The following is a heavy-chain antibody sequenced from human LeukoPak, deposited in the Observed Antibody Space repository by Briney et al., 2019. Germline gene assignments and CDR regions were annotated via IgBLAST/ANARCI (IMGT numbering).Heavy chain of an antibody. V-gene: IGHV4-61*02. J-gene: IGHJ4*02. D-gene: IGHD3-3*01. CDR1: GGSISSGSYY. Sequence: SETLFLTCTVSGGSISSGSYYWSWIRQPAGKGLEWIGRIYTSGSTNYNPSLKSRVTISVDTSKNQFSLKLSSVTAADTAVYYCARAEGFWSGYFVYWGQGTLVTVSS. CDR2: IYTSGST. CDR3: ARAEGFWSGYFVY.